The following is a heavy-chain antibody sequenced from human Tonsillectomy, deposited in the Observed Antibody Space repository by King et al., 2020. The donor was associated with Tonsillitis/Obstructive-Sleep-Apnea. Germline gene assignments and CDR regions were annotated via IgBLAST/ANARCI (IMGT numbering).Heavy chain of an antibody. CDR2: IVPLFGTP. Sequence: QLVQSGAEVKNPGSSVKVSCKASGGTFSSYAISWVRQAPGQGLEWMGGIVPLFGTPKYAQTFQGRVTITADESTSTAYMELSSLRAEDTAMYYCARGGYCTTTTCLNFDCWGQGTLVTVSS. D-gene: IGHD2-2*01. J-gene: IGHJ4*02. CDR3: ARGGYCTTTTCLNFDC. V-gene: IGHV1-69*01. CDR1: GGTFSSYA.